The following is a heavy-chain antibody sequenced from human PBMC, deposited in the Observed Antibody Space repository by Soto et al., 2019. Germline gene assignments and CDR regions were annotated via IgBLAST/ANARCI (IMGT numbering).Heavy chain of an antibody. CDR2: IYWDDDK. CDR3: VHSLGPLDF. Sequence: QITLRESGPTLVKPTQTLTLTCTFSGFSLSRSGAGVGWVRQSPGQVLEWLALIYWDDDKRYSPSLKTRLAITKDISENQVVLTMTNMDPVDRATYYCVHSLGPLDFWGQGALVTVSS. CDR1: GFSLSRSGAG. D-gene: IGHD7-27*01. J-gene: IGHJ4*02. V-gene: IGHV2-5*02.